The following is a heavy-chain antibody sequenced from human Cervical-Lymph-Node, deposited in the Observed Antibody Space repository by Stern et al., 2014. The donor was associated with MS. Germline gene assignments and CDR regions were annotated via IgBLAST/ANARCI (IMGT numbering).Heavy chain of an antibody. Sequence: MQLVESGAAVKKPGASVKVSCKVSGYTLTELSMHWVRQAPGKGLEWMGGFDPEDGETIYAQKFQGRVTMTEDTSTDTAYMELSSLRSEDTAVYYCAGMVRDDWYFDLWGRGTLVTVSS. CDR2: FDPEDGET. J-gene: IGHJ2*01. D-gene: IGHD3-10*01. CDR3: AGMVRDDWYFDL. CDR1: GYTLTELS. V-gene: IGHV1-24*01.